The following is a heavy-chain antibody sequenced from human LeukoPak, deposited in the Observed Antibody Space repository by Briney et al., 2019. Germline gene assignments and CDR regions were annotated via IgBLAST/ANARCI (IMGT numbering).Heavy chain of an antibody. CDR1: GFTFSSYA. CDR2: ISGSGGST. D-gene: IGHD6-13*01. CDR3: AQASIAAAGILDY. V-gene: IGHV3-23*01. Sequence: GGSQRLSCAASGFTFSSYAMSWVRQAPGKGLEWVSTISGSGGSTYHADSVKGRFTISRDNSENTLYLQMNSLRAEDTAVYYCAQASIAAAGILDYWGQEPLDPVSS. J-gene: IGHJ4*02.